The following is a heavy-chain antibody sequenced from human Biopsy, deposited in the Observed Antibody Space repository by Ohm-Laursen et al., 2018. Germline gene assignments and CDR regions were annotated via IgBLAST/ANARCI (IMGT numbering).Heavy chain of an antibody. J-gene: IGHJ4*02. CDR1: GGSISSDY. CDR3: ARVGAGAPSIDYFDY. D-gene: IGHD1-26*01. V-gene: IGHV4-59*01. CDR2: ISNRGST. Sequence: TLSLTCTVSGGSISSDYWSWIRQSPGKGLEWIGYISNRGSTNYNPSLRGRVTISVDTSKNQFSLELSSVTAADTAVYYCARVGAGAPSIDYFDYWGQGALVTVSS.